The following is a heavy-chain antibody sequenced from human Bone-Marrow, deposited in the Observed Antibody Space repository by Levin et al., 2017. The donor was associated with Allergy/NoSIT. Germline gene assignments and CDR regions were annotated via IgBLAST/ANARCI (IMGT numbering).Heavy chain of an antibody. Sequence: WASVKVSCKASGYTFGSYGISWVRQAPGQGLEWMGWISVYNGNTDYAQKFQGRVIMTTDTSTTTAYLELRSLRSDDTAVYYCARDTPFYYGSGSYFGEYWGQGTLVTVSS. J-gene: IGHJ4*02. CDR1: GYTFGSYG. D-gene: IGHD3-10*01. CDR3: ARDTPFYYGSGSYFGEY. V-gene: IGHV1-18*01. CDR2: ISVYNGNT.